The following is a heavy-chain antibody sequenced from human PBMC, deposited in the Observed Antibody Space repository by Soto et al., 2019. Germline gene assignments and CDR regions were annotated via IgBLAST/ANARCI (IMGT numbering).Heavy chain of an antibody. CDR1: GFTFSSYG. V-gene: IGHV3-7*01. Sequence: GGSLRLSCAASGFTFSSYGMHWVRQAPGKGLEWVANIKQDGSEKYYVDSVKGRFTISRDNAKNSLYLQMNSLRAEDTAVYYCARHPERIAQIGWFEPWGQGTLVTVSS. D-gene: IGHD6-13*01. CDR2: IKQDGSEK. CDR3: ARHPERIAQIGWFEP. J-gene: IGHJ5*02.